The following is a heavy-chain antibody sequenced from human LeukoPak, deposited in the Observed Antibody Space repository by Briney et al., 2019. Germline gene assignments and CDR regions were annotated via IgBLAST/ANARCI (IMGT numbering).Heavy chain of an antibody. Sequence: GGSLRLSCAASGFTFSSYGMHWVRQAPGKGLEWVAVIWYDGSNKYYADSMKGRFTISRDNSKNTLYLQMNSLRAEDTAVYYCAKDPLTYYYDSSGYSIDYWGQGTLVTVSS. D-gene: IGHD3-22*01. J-gene: IGHJ4*02. CDR2: IWYDGSNK. CDR1: GFTFSSYG. V-gene: IGHV3-33*06. CDR3: AKDPLTYYYDSSGYSIDY.